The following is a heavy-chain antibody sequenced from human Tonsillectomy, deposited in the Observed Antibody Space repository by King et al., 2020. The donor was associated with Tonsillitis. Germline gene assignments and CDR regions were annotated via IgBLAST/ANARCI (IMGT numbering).Heavy chain of an antibody. Sequence: VQLVESGGGLVEPGGSLRLSCIASGFNLGDYDMTWIRQAPGQGLEWLSYITGNSQIIYYADSVKGRFTISRDNAKNSLYLEMNNLRVEDTAVYYCARDFRNKGFDRWGRGTLVTVSS. V-gene: IGHV3-11*01. D-gene: IGHD1/OR15-1a*01. CDR1: GFNLGDYD. J-gene: IGHJ5*02. CDR2: ITGNSQII. CDR3: ARDFRNKGFDR.